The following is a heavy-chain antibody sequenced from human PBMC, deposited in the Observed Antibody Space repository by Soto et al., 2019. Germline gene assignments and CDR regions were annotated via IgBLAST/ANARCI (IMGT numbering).Heavy chain of an antibody. V-gene: IGHV3-7*01. CDR3: ARGGVTRHPLYFDY. CDR2: IKQTGSEK. J-gene: IGHJ4*02. D-gene: IGHD5-18*01. Sequence: GGSLRLSCAASGFTFSSYWMSWVRQAPGKGLEWVANIKQTGSEKCYVDSVKGRFTISRDNAKNSLYLQMNSLRAEDTAVYYCARGGVTRHPLYFDYWGQGTLVTV. CDR1: GFTFSSYW.